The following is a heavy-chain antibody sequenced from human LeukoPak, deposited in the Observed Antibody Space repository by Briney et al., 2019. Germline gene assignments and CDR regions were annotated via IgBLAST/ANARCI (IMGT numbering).Heavy chain of an antibody. CDR1: GFTFSSYA. V-gene: IGHV3-23*01. Sequence: GGSLRLSCAASGFTFSSYAMSWVRQAPGKGLEWVSAIGGSGGNTYYADSVKGRFTISRDNSKNTLYLQMNSLRAEDTAVYYCAKGLYDPLDYWGQGTLVTVSS. CDR3: AKGLYDPLDY. D-gene: IGHD3-16*01. J-gene: IGHJ4*02. CDR2: IGGSGGNT.